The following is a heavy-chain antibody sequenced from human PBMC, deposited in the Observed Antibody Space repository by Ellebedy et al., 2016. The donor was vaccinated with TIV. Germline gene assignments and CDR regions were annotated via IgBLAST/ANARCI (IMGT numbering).Heavy chain of an antibody. CDR3: ATTNYGDSPWYYYFYLDV. CDR2: INPSGGST. CDR1: GKNFNSYY. V-gene: IGHV1-46*02. J-gene: IGHJ6*03. D-gene: IGHD2-21*02. Sequence: ASVKVSCXASGKNFNSYYIHWVRQAPGQGLEWVGLINPSGGSTSYAQDLQDRVTLTSDTSTSTVYMELSSLRSDDTAVYYCATTNYGDSPWYYYFYLDVWGKGTTVTVSS.